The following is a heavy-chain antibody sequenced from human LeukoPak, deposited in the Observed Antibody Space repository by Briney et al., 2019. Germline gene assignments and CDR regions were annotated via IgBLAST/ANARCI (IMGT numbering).Heavy chain of an antibody. CDR3: ARATFGIAARPYYMDV. CDR1: GYSISSGYY. V-gene: IGHV4-38-2*02. D-gene: IGHD6-6*01. J-gene: IGHJ6*03. CDR2: IYHSGST. Sequence: PSETLSLTCTVSGYSISSGYYWGWIRQPPGKGLEWIGSIYHSGSTYYNPSLKSRVTISVDTSKNQFSLKLSSVTAADTAVYYCARATFGIAARPYYMDVWGKGTTVTVSS.